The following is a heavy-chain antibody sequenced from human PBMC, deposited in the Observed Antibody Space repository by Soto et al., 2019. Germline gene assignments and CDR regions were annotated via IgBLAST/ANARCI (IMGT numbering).Heavy chain of an antibody. J-gene: IGHJ4*02. CDR1: GYTFTKYG. D-gene: IGHD3-16*01. Sequence: QVQLVQSGAEVKNPGASVKVSCKTSGYTFTKYGVGWVRQAPGQGLEWMGGISGSSGNANYAEKVQGRITLTTDTSTSTAYIELQSLRSDDTAVYYCAREMAGLGGEYDYWSQGTLVTVSS. CDR3: AREMAGLGGEYDY. V-gene: IGHV1-18*01. CDR2: ISGSSGNA.